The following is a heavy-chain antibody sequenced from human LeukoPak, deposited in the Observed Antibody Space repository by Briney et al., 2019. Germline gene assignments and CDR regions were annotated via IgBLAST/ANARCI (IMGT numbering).Heavy chain of an antibody. V-gene: IGHV3-74*01. Sequence: GGSLRLSCAASGCIFSSYWMHWVRQAPGKGLVWVSRINSDGSSTSYADSVKGRFTISRDNAKNTQYLQMNSLRAEDTAVYYCAAEYSSSWYGGFDYWGQGTLVTVSS. CDR2: INSDGSST. CDR3: AAEYSSSWYGGFDY. D-gene: IGHD6-13*01. CDR1: GCIFSSYW. J-gene: IGHJ4*02.